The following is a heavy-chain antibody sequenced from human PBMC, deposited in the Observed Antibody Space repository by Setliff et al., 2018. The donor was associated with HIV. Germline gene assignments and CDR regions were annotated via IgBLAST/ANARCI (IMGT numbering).Heavy chain of an antibody. CDR2: IYYCGST. Sequence: ASEILSLTCTVSGGSISSSSYYWSWLRQPPGKGLEWIGYIYYCGSTNYNPSLKSRVTISVDTSKNQVSLKLTSVTASDTAVYYCARAAAGNTGPFDLWGQGSPVTVCS. CDR1: GGSISSSSYY. CDR3: ARAAAGNTGPFDL. J-gene: IGHJ4*02. V-gene: IGHV4-61*05. D-gene: IGHD4-17*01.